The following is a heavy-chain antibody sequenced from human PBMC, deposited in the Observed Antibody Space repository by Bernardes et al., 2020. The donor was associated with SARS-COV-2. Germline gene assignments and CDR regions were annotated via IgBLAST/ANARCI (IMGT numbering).Heavy chain of an antibody. J-gene: IGHJ3*02. CDR1: GFTFRSYA. Sequence: GWSLLLSCAASGFTFRSYAMSWVRQAPGQGLEWVSAISGSGGSTYYADSVKGRFTISRDNSKNTLYLQMNSLRAEDTAVYYCAKRGRAFDIWGQGTMVTVSS. CDR3: AKRGRAFDI. V-gene: IGHV3-23*01. CDR2: ISGSGGST. D-gene: IGHD3-10*01.